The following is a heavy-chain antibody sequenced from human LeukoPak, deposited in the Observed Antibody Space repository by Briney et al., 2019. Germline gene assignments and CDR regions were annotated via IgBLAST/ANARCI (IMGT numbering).Heavy chain of an antibody. D-gene: IGHD5-12*01. CDR1: GFTFSSYW. J-gene: IGHJ3*02. CDR2: IKQDGSEK. Sequence: GGSLRLSCAASGFTFSSYWMSWVRQAPGKGLEWVANIKQDGSEKYYMDSVKGRFAISRNNAKNSLYLRMNSLGAEDTAVYYCARVNPLVAPGALDIWGQGTMVAVSS. V-gene: IGHV3-7*01. CDR3: ARVNPLVAPGALDI.